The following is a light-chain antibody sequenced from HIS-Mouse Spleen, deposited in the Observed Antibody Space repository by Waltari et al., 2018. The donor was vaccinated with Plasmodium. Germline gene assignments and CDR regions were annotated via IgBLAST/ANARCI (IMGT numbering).Light chain of an antibody. CDR1: TIGSNS. J-gene: IGLJ2*01. V-gene: IGLV3-21*02. Sequence: SYVLTQPPSVSVAPGQTARITCGGDTIGSNSVQWYQQKPGQAPVLGVYDDSDRPSGIPERFSGSNSGNTATLTISRVEAGDEADYYCQLWDSSSDHVVFGGGTKLTVL. CDR2: DDS. CDR3: QLWDSSSDHVV.